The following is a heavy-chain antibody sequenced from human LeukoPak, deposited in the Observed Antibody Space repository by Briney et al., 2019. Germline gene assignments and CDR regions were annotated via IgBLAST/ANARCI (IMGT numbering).Heavy chain of an antibody. D-gene: IGHD6-19*01. Sequence: PSETLSLTCTVSGGSISSYYWSWIRQPPGKGLEWIGYIYYSGSTNYNPSLKSRVTTSVDTSKNQFSLKLSSVTAADTAVYYCARARIAVAGILYYYYGMDVWGQGTTVTVSS. CDR3: ARARIAVAGILYYYYGMDV. V-gene: IGHV4-59*01. J-gene: IGHJ6*02. CDR1: GGSISSYY. CDR2: IYYSGST.